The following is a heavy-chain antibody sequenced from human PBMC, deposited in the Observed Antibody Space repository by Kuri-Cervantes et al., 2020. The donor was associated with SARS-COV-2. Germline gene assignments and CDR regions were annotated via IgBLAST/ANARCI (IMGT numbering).Heavy chain of an antibody. Sequence: SETLSLTCAVYGGSFSGYYWSWIRQPPGKGLEWIGEINHSGSTNYNPSLKSRVTISVDTSKNQFSLKLSSVTAADTAVYYCARGSPGGWYRVYDYWGQGTLVTVSS. D-gene: IGHD6-19*01. CDR1: GGSFSGYY. J-gene: IGHJ4*02. CDR3: ARGSPGGWYRVYDY. CDR2: INHSGST. V-gene: IGHV4-34*01.